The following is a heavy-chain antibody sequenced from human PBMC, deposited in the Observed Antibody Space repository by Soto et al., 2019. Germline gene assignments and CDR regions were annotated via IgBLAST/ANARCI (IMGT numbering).Heavy chain of an antibody. Sequence: ASVKVSCKASGYTFTGYYMHWVRQAPGQGLEWMGWINPNSGGTNYAQKFQGWVTMTRDTSISTAYMELSRLRSDDTAVYYCARDPITMVRGPLRGWDYGMDVWGQGTTVTVSS. CDR1: GYTFTGYY. D-gene: IGHD3-10*01. J-gene: IGHJ6*02. CDR2: INPNSGGT. CDR3: ARDPITMVRGPLRGWDYGMDV. V-gene: IGHV1-2*04.